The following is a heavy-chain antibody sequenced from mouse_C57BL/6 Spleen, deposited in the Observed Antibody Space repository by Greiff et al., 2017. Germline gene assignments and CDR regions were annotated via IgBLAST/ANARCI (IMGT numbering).Heavy chain of an antibody. D-gene: IGHD1-1*01. Sequence: QVQLQQSGAELVKPGASVKLSCKASGYTFTEYTIHWVKQRSGQGLEWIGWFYPGSGSIKNNEKFKDKATLTADKASSTAYMELSRLTSEDSAVYFCARHEERSSPYGYWGQGTTLTVSS. CDR3: ARHEERSSPYGY. CDR1: GYTFTEYT. J-gene: IGHJ2*01. V-gene: IGHV1-62-2*01. CDR2: FYPGSGSI.